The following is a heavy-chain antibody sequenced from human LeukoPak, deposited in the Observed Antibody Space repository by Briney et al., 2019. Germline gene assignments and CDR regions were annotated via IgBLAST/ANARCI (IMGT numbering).Heavy chain of an antibody. J-gene: IGHJ4*02. V-gene: IGHV4-39*01. CDR1: GGSISSSSYH. Sequence: SETLSLTCTVSGGSISSSSYHWGWIRQPPGKGLEWIGSIYYSGSTYYNPSLKSRVTISVDTSKNQFSLKLSSATAADTAVYYCGSHSSSGYYFDYGGKEPLVPVSS. CDR3: GSHSSSGYYFDY. CDR2: IYYSGST. D-gene: IGHD6-13*01.